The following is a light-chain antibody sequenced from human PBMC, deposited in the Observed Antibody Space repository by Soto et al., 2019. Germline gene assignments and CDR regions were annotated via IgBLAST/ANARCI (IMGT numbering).Light chain of an antibody. CDR3: SSYAGSNNWV. Sequence: QSALTQPPSASGSPGQSVTISCTGTSSDVGGYDYVSWYQHHPGKAPKLMIHEVTERPSGVPDRFSGSKSGNTASLTVSGLQAEDEADYYCSSYAGSNNWVFGGGTKVTVL. J-gene: IGLJ3*02. V-gene: IGLV2-8*01. CDR1: SSDVGGYDY. CDR2: EVT.